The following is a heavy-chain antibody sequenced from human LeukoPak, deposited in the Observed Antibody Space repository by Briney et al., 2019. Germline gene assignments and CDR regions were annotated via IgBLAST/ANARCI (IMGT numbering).Heavy chain of an antibody. CDR1: GFTVSSNY. CDR3: ARDLSKGRPYYSSYSGMEV. V-gene: IGHV3-53*01. D-gene: IGHD2-15*01. Sequence: GGSLRLSCAASGFTVSSNYMSWVRQAPGKGLEWVSVIYSGGSTYYADSVKGRFTISRDNSKNTLYLQMNSLRAEDTAVYYCARDLSKGRPYYSSYSGMEVWAKGPKVTVSS. J-gene: IGHJ6*04. CDR2: IYSGGST.